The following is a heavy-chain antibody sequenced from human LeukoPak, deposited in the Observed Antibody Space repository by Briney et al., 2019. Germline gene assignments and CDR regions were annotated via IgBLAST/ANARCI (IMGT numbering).Heavy chain of an antibody. CDR3: ARTVSYSSSWYVGNYYYYYMDV. V-gene: IGHV4-59*01. CDR1: GGSISSYY. D-gene: IGHD6-13*01. CDR2: IYYSGST. Sequence: PSETLSLTCTVSGGSISSYYWSWIRQPPGKGLEWIGYIYYSGSTNYNPSLKSRVTISVDTSKNQFSLKLSSVTAADTAVYYCARTVSYSSSWYVGNYYYYYMDVWGKGTTVTISS. J-gene: IGHJ6*03.